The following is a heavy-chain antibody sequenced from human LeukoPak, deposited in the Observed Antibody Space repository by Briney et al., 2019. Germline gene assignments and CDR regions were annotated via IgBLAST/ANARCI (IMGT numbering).Heavy chain of an antibody. J-gene: IGHJ4*02. D-gene: IGHD1-26*01. V-gene: IGHV4-4*07. CDR3: ARQSDSGSYPVDS. CDR1: GDSISSYY. CDR2: IYTTGST. Sequence: PSETLSLTCSVSGDSISSYYWSWIRQPAGKGLEWIGRIYTTGSTSYNPSLKSRVTMSVDTSKNQFSLKLSSVTAADTAVYYCARQSDSGSYPVDSWGQGTLVTVSS.